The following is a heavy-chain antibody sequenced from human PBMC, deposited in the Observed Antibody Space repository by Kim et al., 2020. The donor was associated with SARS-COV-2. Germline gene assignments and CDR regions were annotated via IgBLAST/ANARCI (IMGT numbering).Heavy chain of an antibody. CDR2: IIGSGTTI. D-gene: IGHD4-4*01. V-gene: IGHV3-48*03. CDR1: GFTFSSYE. Sequence: GGSLRLSCAASGFTFSSYEMNWVRQAPGKGLEWVSYIIGSGTTIYYADSVRGRFTISRDNDKNSLYLQMNSLRAEDKAVYYCARGPNYSPFDYWGQGTLVTVSS. CDR3: ARGPNYSPFDY. J-gene: IGHJ4*02.